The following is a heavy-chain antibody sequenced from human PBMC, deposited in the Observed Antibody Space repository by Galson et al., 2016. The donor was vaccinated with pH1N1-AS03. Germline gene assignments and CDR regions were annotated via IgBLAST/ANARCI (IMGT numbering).Heavy chain of an antibody. CDR1: GYSFTNFY. V-gene: IGHV5-10-1*01. J-gene: IGHJ3*02. D-gene: IGHD1-26*01. Sequence: QSGAEVKKPGESLRISCQGSGYSFTNFYINWVRQMPGKGLEWMGRIDPSDSYTNYSPAFEGRVTISIDKSTTTAYLQWNDLKSADTAVYFCATGHYYSGLYRDAFDTWGQGTRVTVSS. CDR2: IDPSDSYT. CDR3: ATGHYYSGLYRDAFDT.